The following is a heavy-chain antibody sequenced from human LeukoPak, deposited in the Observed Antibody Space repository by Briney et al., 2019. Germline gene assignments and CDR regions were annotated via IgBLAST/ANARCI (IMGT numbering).Heavy chain of an antibody. CDR2: IYHSGST. CDR1: GYSISSGYY. D-gene: IGHD6-19*01. J-gene: IGHJ4*02. V-gene: IGHV4-38-2*02. Sequence: SETLSLTCTVSGYSISSGYYWGWIRQPPGKGLEWIGSIYHSGSTYYNPSLKSRVTISVDTSKNQFSLKLSSVTAADTAVYYCASWRAVAEIDYWGQGTLVTVSS. CDR3: ASWRAVAEIDY.